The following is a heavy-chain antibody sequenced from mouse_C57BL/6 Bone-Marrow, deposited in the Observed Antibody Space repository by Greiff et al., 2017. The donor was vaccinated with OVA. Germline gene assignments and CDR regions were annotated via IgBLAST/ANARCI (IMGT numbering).Heavy chain of an antibody. V-gene: IGHV1-54*01. CDR3: ARSPNGYYVFHWYFDV. J-gene: IGHJ1*03. Sequence: VQLQESGAELVRPGTSVKVSCKASGYAFTNYLIEWVKQRPGQGLEWIGVINPGSGGTNYNEKFKGKATLTADKSSSTAYMQLSSLTSEDSAVYFCARSPNGYYVFHWYFDVWGTGTTVTVSS. D-gene: IGHD2-3*01. CDR2: INPGSGGT. CDR1: GYAFTNYL.